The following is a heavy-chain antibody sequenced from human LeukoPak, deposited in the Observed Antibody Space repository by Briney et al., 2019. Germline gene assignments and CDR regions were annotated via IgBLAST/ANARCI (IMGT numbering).Heavy chain of an antibody. J-gene: IGHJ4*02. CDR3: AKDMGLQRYYFDY. CDR1: GFTFSTYW. D-gene: IGHD5-24*01. CDR2: INTDGSST. Sequence: GGSLTLSCAVSGFTFSTYWMQWVRQAPGRGLVWVSRINTDGSSTTYADSVKGRFIISRDNAKNTLYLQMNSLRAEDTAVYYCAKDMGLQRYYFDYWGQGTLVTVSS. V-gene: IGHV3-74*01.